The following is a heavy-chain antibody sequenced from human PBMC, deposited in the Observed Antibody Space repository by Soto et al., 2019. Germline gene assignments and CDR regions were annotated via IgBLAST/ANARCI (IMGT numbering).Heavy chain of an antibody. J-gene: IGHJ4*02. V-gene: IGHV3-53*01. CDR3: AKLPPGDA. CDR2: IHRGGNT. D-gene: IGHD4-17*01. Sequence: EVQVVESGGGLIQPGGSLRLSCAASGFSVSGNYMTWVRQAPGKGLEWVSVIHRGGNTYYADSVKGRFTISRDNSKNTVSLQMNSLRAEDTALYYCAKLPPGDAWGQGTLVTESS. CDR1: GFSVSGNY.